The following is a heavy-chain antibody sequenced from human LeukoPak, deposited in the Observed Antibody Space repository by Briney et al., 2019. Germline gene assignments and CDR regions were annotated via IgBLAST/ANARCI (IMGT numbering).Heavy chain of an antibody. CDR2: INPNSGGT. Sequence: GASVKVSCKASGGTFSSFAISWVRQAPGQGLEWMGWINPNSGGTDYAQKFQGRVTMTRDTSISTAYIELSRLRSDDTAVYYCARASLYSGSYYGALDIWGQGTMVTASS. J-gene: IGHJ3*02. CDR3: ARASLYSGSYYGALDI. D-gene: IGHD1-26*01. CDR1: GGTFSSFA. V-gene: IGHV1-2*02.